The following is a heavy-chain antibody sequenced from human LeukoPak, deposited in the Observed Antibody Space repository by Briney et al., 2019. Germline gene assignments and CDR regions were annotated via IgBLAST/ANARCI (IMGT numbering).Heavy chain of an antibody. CDR1: GFTFSSYW. CDR2: INSDGSTT. J-gene: IGHJ6*03. CDR3: ASGFFYYYYMDV. Sequence: GGTLTLSCAASGFTFSSYWMHWVRQAPGKGLVWVSRINSDGSTTSYADSVKGRFTISRDNAKKTLYLQMNSLRAEDTAVYYCASGFFYYYYMDVWGKGTTVTISS. V-gene: IGHV3-74*01. D-gene: IGHD2/OR15-2a*01.